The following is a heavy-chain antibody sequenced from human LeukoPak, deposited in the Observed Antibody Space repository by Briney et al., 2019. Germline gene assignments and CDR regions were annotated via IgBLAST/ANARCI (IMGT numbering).Heavy chain of an antibody. V-gene: IGHV3-23*01. Sequence: GGSLRLSCAASGFIFNSYVMSWVRQAPGEGLEWVSALSGSGGTTYYADSVKGRFTISRDNSKNTLYLQMNSLRAEDTAIYYCAKDRSWGLDYWGQGTLVTVSS. D-gene: IGHD7-27*01. J-gene: IGHJ4*02. CDR1: GFIFNSYV. CDR3: AKDRSWGLDY. CDR2: LSGSGGTT.